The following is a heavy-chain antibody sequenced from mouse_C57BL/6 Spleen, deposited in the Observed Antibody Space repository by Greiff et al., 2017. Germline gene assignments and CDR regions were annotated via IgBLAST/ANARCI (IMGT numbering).Heavy chain of an antibody. Sequence: QVQLQQSGAELVRPGASVTLSCKASGYTFTDYEMHWVKQTPVHGLEWIGAIDPETGGTAYNQKFKGKAILTADKSARTAYMELRSLTSEDSAVYYCTREGLLRAMDYWGQGTSVTVSS. V-gene: IGHV1-15*01. J-gene: IGHJ4*01. CDR1: GYTFTDYE. D-gene: IGHD1-1*01. CDR2: IDPETGGT. CDR3: TREGLLRAMDY.